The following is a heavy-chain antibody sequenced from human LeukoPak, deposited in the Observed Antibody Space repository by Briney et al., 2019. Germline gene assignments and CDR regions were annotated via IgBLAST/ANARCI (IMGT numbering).Heavy chain of an antibody. CDR1: GGSISSYY. D-gene: IGHD6-19*01. J-gene: IGHJ4*02. V-gene: IGHV4-59*08. Sequence: SETLSLTCTVSGGSISSYYWSWIRQPPGKGLEWIGYIYYNGSSYYNPTLKSRVTISVDTSKNQFSLKLSSVTAADTAVYYCARPSISVAGKIDFWGQGTLVTVSS. CDR3: ARPSISVAGKIDF. CDR2: IYYNGSS.